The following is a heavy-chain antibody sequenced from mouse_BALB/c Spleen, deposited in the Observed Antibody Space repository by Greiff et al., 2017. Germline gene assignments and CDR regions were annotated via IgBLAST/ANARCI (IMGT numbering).Heavy chain of an antibody. CDR2: IWSDGST. V-gene: IGHV2-3*01. J-gene: IGHJ3*01. CDR1: GFSLTSYG. D-gene: IGHD2-2*01. Sequence: QVQLKESGPGLVEPSQTLSITCTASGFSLTSYGVRWVRQPPGKGLEWLGVIWSDGSTNYHSALISRLSISKDNSKTQVFLTLNSLPTDDTATYYCAESYYGYWFAYWGQGTLVTVSA. CDR3: AESYYGYWFAY.